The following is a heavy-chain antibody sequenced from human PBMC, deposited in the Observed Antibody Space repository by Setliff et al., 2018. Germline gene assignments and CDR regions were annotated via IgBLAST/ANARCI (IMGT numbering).Heavy chain of an antibody. CDR3: AKGLKSSGPDWYFDY. D-gene: IGHD3-22*01. V-gene: IGHV3-11*04. Sequence: LRLSCAASGFRFSDLYMSWVRQVPGKGLEWLSKISGDGNTVYYADSVRGRFTISRDNAKNSLYLQMNSLRAEDSAVYYCAKGLKSSGPDWYFDYWGPGTLVTVSS. CDR2: ISGDGNTV. J-gene: IGHJ4*02. CDR1: GFRFSDLY.